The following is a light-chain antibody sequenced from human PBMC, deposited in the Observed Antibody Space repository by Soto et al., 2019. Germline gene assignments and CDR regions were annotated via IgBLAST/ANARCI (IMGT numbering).Light chain of an antibody. Sequence: QSALTQPASVSGSPGQSITISCTGTSSDVGGYNYVSWYQQHPGKAPKLMIYDVSNRPSGVSNRFSGSKSGNTASLTISGLQAEDEADYYCCSYAGSYTGVFGTGTKLTVL. J-gene: IGLJ1*01. CDR2: DVS. V-gene: IGLV2-14*01. CDR3: CSYAGSYTGV. CDR1: SSDVGGYNY.